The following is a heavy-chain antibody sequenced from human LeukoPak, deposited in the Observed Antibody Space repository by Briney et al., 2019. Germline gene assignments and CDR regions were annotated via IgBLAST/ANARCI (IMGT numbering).Heavy chain of an antibody. CDR3: ARETPRRGETRDGYR. CDR1: GFIFKKYW. CDR2: IKEDGSET. V-gene: IGHV3-7*01. Sequence: GGSLRLSCAASGFIFKKYWMNWVRQVPGKGLECLANIKEDGSETYYADSVKGRFTISRDNPKNLLFLQINSLRVEDAAVYYCARETPRRGETRDGYRWGQGTVVTVSS. D-gene: IGHD5-24*01. J-gene: IGHJ4*02.